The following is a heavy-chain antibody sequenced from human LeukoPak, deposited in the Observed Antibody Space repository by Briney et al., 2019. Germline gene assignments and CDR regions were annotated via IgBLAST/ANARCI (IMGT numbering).Heavy chain of an antibody. CDR3: ARQRSGYTFTYFYYLDV. Sequence: GESLQISFNTSGYTFRSYWIAWVRPMPGKGLEWMGIIYPGDSATRYSPSFQGQVTISADESISTAYLQWSSLKASDTAMYFCARQRSGYTFTYFYYLDVWGKGTTVTVSS. D-gene: IGHD5-18*01. CDR1: GYTFRSYW. CDR2: IYPGDSAT. J-gene: IGHJ6*03. V-gene: IGHV5-51*01.